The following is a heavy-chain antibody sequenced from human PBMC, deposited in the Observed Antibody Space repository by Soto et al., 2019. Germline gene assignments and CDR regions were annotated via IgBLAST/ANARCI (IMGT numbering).Heavy chain of an antibody. D-gene: IGHD1-7*01. J-gene: IGHJ4*02. CDR1: GFIVSDNY. CDR2: TYTGGYT. CDR3: AREVSGTSFDY. V-gene: IGHV3-53*01. Sequence: GGSLRLSCAASGFIVSDNYINWVRQAPGKGLEWVSVTYTGGYTYYADSVRGRFTISRDNSKNTLYLQMNSLRAEDTAVYYCAREVSGTSFDYWGQGTLVTVSS.